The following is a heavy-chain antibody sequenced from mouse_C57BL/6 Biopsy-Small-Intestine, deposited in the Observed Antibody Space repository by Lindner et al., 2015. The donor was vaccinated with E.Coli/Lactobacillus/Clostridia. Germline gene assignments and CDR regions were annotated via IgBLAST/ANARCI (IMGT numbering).Heavy chain of an antibody. CDR3: ARSYDNPYHYATDY. D-gene: IGHD2-1*01. V-gene: IGHV1-80*01. CDR2: IYPGDGDT. Sequence: VQLQESGAELVKPGASVKISCKASGYASSNYWMNWVKQRPGKGLEWIGQIYPGDGDTNYNGKFKGKATLTADKSSSTAYMQLSSLTSEDSAVYFCARSYDNPYHYATDYWGQGTSVTVSS. J-gene: IGHJ4*01. CDR1: GYASSNYW.